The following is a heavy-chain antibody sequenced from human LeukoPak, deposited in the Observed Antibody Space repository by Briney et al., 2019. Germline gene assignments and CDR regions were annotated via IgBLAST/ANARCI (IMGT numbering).Heavy chain of an antibody. CDR1: GGSISSSNL. CDR2: IYHSGST. V-gene: IGHV4-4*02. Sequence: SETLSLTCAVSGGSISSSNLWRWVRQPPGEGLGWIWEIYHSGSTSYNPSLKRRVTISVDTSKTPFYLKLSSLTAADTAVYSCARHGMIAIPPSFDYWGQGTLVTVSS. CDR3: ARHGMIAIPPSFDY. J-gene: IGHJ4*02. D-gene: IGHD2-21*01.